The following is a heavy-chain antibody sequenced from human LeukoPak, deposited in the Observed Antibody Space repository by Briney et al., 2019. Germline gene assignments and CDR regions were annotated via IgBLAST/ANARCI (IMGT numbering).Heavy chain of an antibody. J-gene: IGHJ5*02. CDR3: ARAFPTVTSHWFDP. D-gene: IGHD4-17*01. CDR2: INHSGST. Sequence: PSETLSLTCAVYGGSFSGYYWSWIRQPPGKGLEWIGEINHSGSTNYNPSLKSRVTISVDTSKNQLSLKLSSVTAADTAVYYCARAFPTVTSHWFDPWGQGTLVTVSS. V-gene: IGHV4-34*01. CDR1: GGSFSGYY.